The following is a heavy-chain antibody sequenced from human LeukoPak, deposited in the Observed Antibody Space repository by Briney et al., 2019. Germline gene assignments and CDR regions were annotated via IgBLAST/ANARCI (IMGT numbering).Heavy chain of an antibody. D-gene: IGHD6-19*01. Sequence: PSETLSLTCTVSGDSISSSSYYWGWIRQPPGKGLEWTGSIYYSGRTYYNPSLKSRVTISIDTSNQFSLRLTSMTAADTAVYYCVRDPKSAVAADWFDPWGQGTLVTVSS. CDR2: IYYSGRT. J-gene: IGHJ5*02. V-gene: IGHV4-39*07. CDR3: VRDPKSAVAADWFDP. CDR1: GDSISSSSYY.